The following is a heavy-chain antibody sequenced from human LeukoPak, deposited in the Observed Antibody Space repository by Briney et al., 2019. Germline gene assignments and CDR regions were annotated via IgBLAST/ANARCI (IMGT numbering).Heavy chain of an antibody. CDR1: GFNISSYE. Sequence: GGSLRLSCAASGFNISSYEMIWVRQAPGKGLGWVSYISISGNIKKYADSVRGRSTISRDNAKNSLYLQMNSLRAADTAVYYCARAWAVSFDNWGQGTLVTVSS. CDR3: ARAWAVSFDN. D-gene: IGHD3-22*01. CDR2: ISISGNIK. J-gene: IGHJ4*02. V-gene: IGHV3-48*03.